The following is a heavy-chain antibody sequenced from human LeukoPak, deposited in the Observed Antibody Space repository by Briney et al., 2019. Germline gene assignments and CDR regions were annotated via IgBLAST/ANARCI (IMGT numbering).Heavy chain of an antibody. CDR2: IYYSGST. CDR3: ARMTYSSGWYAYYFDY. CDR1: GGSISSYY. D-gene: IGHD6-19*01. V-gene: IGHV4-59*08. Sequence: PSETLSLTCTVSGGSISSYYWSWIRQPPGKGLEWIGYIYYSGSTNYNPSLKSRVTISVDTSKNQFSLKLSSVTVADTAVYYCARMTYSSGWYAYYFDYWGQGTLVTVSS. J-gene: IGHJ4*02.